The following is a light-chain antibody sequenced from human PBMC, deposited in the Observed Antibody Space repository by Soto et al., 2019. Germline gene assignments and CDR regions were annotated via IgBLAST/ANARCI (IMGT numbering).Light chain of an antibody. CDR2: EGS. Sequence: QSVLTQPASVSGSPGQSITISCTGTSPNVGVYKLVSWYQQHPGKAPKLIIYEGSKRPSGVSNRFSGSKSGNAASLTISGLQAEDEAEYHCCSYAGESTVTFGGGTKVTVL. CDR3: CSYAGESTVT. J-gene: IGLJ2*01. CDR1: SPNVGVYKL. V-gene: IGLV2-23*01.